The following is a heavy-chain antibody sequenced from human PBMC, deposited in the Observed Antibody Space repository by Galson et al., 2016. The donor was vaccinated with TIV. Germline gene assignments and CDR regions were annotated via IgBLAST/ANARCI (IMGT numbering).Heavy chain of an antibody. CDR2: IYHTGSN. V-gene: IGHV4-38-2*02. CDR1: GYSNSSGYY. Sequence: ETLSLTCPVSGYSNSSGYYWGWIRQPPGKGLEWIGNIYHTGSNYSNPSLTSRPAMSVDPAKNQFSLILNSVPAADPAVYYCARDCTSTTCHIYYYGMDVWGQGTTVTVSS. CDR3: ARDCTSTTCHIYYYGMDV. J-gene: IGHJ6*02. D-gene: IGHD2-2*02.